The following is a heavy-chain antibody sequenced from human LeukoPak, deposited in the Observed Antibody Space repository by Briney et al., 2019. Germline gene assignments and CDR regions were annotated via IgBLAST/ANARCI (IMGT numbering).Heavy chain of an antibody. J-gene: IGHJ3*02. CDR3: ARLGGYYESGTLYNSVLDI. CDR2: IYPADSNT. CDR1: GYSFTSYW. Sequence: GESLKISCKGSGYSFTSYWIGWVREMPGKGLEWMGIIYPADSNTRYSPSFQGQVTISADKSISTAYLQWSSLKASDTAMYYCARLGGYYESGTLYNSVLDIRGQGITVTVSS. D-gene: IGHD3-10*01. V-gene: IGHV5-51*01.